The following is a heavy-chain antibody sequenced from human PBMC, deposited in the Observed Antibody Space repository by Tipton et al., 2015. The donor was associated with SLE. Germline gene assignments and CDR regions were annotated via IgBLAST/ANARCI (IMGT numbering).Heavy chain of an antibody. V-gene: IGHV5-51*03. J-gene: IGHJ4*02. Sequence: QLVQSGAEVKKPGESLKISCKGSGYSFTSYWIGWVRQMPGKGLEWMGIIYPGDSDTRYSPSFQGQVTISADKSISTAYLQWSSLKASDTAMYYCARRVTYYDFWSGPTTYDYWGQGTLVTVSS. CDR1: GYSFTSYW. CDR3: ARRVTYYDFWSGPTTYDY. D-gene: IGHD3-3*01. CDR2: IYPGDSDT.